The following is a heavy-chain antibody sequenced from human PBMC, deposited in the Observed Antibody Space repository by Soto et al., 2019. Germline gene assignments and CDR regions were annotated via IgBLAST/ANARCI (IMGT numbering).Heavy chain of an antibody. Sequence: PTLVNPTQTLTLTCTFSGFSLTPAVGVGWIRQPPGKAPEWLALIYRPDDKRYGPSLRTRLTITKDTSKNQVVLTMTNMDPVDTGTYYCAYYGTSYFFDHWGQGTLVTVSS. CDR1: GFSLTPAVG. D-gene: IGHD3-10*01. CDR3: AYYGTSYFFDH. CDR2: IYRPDDK. V-gene: IGHV2-5*05. J-gene: IGHJ4*02.